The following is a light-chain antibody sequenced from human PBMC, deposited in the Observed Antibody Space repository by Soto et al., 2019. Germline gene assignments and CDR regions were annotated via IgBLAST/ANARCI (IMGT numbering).Light chain of an antibody. V-gene: IGKV1-39*01. CDR1: QRVRNY. Sequence: DIQMTQSPSSLSASVGDRVTITCRASQRVRNYLNWYQQKPGKAPKLLIYAASSLQSGVPSRFSGSGSGTDFTLTISSLQPEDFATYYCQQSYSIPFPFGPGTKVDIK. CDR3: QQSYSIPFP. CDR2: AAS. J-gene: IGKJ3*01.